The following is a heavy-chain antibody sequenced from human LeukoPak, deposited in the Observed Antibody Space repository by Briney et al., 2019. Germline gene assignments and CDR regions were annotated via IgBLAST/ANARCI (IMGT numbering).Heavy chain of an antibody. CDR3: ARVGGGSCYSLACDAFDI. CDR2: IYTSGST. Sequence: SETLSLTCTVSGGSISSSSYYWGWIRQPPGKGLEWIGRIYTSGSTNYNPSLKSRVTMSVDTSKNQFSLKLSSVTAADTAVYYCARVGGGSCYSLACDAFDIWGQGTMVTVAS. V-gene: IGHV4-61*05. D-gene: IGHD2-15*01. J-gene: IGHJ3*02. CDR1: GGSISSSSYY.